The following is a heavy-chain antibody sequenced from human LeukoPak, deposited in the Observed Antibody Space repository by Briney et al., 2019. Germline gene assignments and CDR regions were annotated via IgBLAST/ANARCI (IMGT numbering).Heavy chain of an antibody. Sequence: GASVKVSCKASGYTFTSYYMHWVRQAPGQGLEWMGIINPSGGSTSYAQKFQGRVTMTRDTSTSTVYMELSSLRSEDTAVYYCARNALDYGDYDYYYYYYMDVWGKGTTVTISS. D-gene: IGHD4-17*01. CDR1: GYTFTSYY. J-gene: IGHJ6*03. CDR3: ARNALDYGDYDYYYYYYMDV. CDR2: INPSGGST. V-gene: IGHV1-46*01.